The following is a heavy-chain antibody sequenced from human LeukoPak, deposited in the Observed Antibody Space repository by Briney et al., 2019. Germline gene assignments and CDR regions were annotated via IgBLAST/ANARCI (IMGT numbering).Heavy chain of an antibody. CDR3: ARDWGSSGWYETVTFDY. J-gene: IGHJ4*02. CDR2: ISSSSSYI. D-gene: IGHD6-19*01. CDR1: GFTFSSYS. V-gene: IGHV3-21*01. Sequence: GGSLILSCAASGFTFSSYSMNWVRQAPGKGLEWVSSISSSSSYIYCADSVKGRFTISRDNAKNSLYLQMNSLRAEDTAVYYCARDWGSSGWYETVTFDYWGQGTLVTVSS.